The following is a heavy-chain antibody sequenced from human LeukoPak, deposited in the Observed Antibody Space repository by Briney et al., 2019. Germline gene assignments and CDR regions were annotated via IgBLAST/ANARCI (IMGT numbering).Heavy chain of an antibody. Sequence: PGRSLRLSCAASGFTFSSYGMHWVRQAPGKGLEWVAVISYDGSNKYYADSVKGRFTISRDNSKNTLYLQMNSLRAEDTAVYYCAILTDYWGQGTLVTVSS. D-gene: IGHD2-15*01. CDR1: GFTFSSYG. J-gene: IGHJ4*02. V-gene: IGHV3-30*03. CDR2: ISYDGSNK. CDR3: AILTDY.